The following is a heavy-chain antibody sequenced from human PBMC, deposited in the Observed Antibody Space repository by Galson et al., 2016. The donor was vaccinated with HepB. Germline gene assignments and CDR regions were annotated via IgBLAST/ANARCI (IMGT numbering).Heavy chain of an antibody. CDR2: ISDSGHTI. CDR1: GFTFNTYE. J-gene: IGHJ3*01. CDR3: ARTRRDRYYYGSGTFTNAFDL. V-gene: IGHV3-48*03. Sequence: SLRLSCAASGFTFNTYEIHWVRQAPGKGLEWVSYISDSGHTIYYADSVRGRFTISRDNAKSSVNLQMSSLRAEDTAVYFCARTRRDRYYYGSGTFTNAFDLWGQGTVVSVSS. D-gene: IGHD3-10*01.